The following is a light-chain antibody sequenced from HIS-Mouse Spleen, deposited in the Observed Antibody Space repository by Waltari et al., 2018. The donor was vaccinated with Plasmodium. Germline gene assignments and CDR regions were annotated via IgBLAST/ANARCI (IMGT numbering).Light chain of an antibody. J-gene: IGKJ4*01. CDR1: QSVLYSSNNKNY. CDR2: WAS. CDR3: QQYYSTPLT. V-gene: IGKV4-1*01. Sequence: DIVMTQSPDSLAVSLGERATINCKSSQSVLYSSNNKNYLGWYRQKPGQPPKLLIYWASTRESGVPDRFSGSGSGTDFTLTISSLQAEDVAVYYCQQYYSTPLTFGGGTKVEIK.